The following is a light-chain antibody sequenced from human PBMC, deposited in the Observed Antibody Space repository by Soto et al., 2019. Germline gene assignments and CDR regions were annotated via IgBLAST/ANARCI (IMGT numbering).Light chain of an antibody. Sequence: KVLTHSPGTLSLYKGERATLSCRASQSVDSSYLAWYQQRPGQAPRLLISVASTRATGIPDRFSGSGSGTDFTLTISRLEPEDFAVYYCQRYNYWPWTFGHGTMVDIK. J-gene: IGKJ1*01. CDR2: VAS. CDR3: QRYNYWPWT. CDR1: QSVDSSY. V-gene: IGKV3-20*01.